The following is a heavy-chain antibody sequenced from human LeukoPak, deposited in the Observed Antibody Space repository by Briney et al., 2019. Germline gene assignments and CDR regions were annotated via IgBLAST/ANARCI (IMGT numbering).Heavy chain of an antibody. V-gene: IGHV1-24*01. CDR2: FDPEDGET. J-gene: IGHJ5*02. CDR1: GYTLTELS. CDR3: ARRVYGGNSVNWFDP. D-gene: IGHD4-23*01. Sequence: GASVKVSCKVSGYTLTELSMHWVRQAPGKGLEWMGGFDPEDGETIYAQKFQGRVTMTEDTSTDTAYMELSSLRSEDTAVYYCARRVYGGNSVNWFDPWGQGTLVTVSS.